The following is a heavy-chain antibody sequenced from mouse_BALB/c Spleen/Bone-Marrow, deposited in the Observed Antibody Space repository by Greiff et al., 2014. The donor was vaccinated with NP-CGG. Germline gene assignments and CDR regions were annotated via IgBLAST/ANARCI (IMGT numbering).Heavy chain of an antibody. D-gene: IGHD2-3*01. J-gene: IGHJ2*01. CDR2: IYPGDGDT. Sequence: QVQLQQSGAELVRPGSSVKISCKASGYAFSNYWMNWVKRRPGQGLEWIGQIYPGDGDTNYNGKFKGKATLTADKSSSTAYMQLSSLTSEDSAVYFCARGRGWYFDYWGQGTTLPVSS. V-gene: IGHV1-80*01. CDR3: ARGRGWYFDY. CDR1: GYAFSNYW.